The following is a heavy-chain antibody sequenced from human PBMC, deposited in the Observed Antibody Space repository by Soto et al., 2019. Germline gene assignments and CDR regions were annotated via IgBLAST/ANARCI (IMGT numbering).Heavy chain of an antibody. CDR3: AHSSRVTGEYGY. D-gene: IGHD2-21*02. Sequence: QITLRESGPTLVKPTQTLTLTCSFSGFSLRTTGVAVGWIRQPPGKALEWLAHIYWDGDKRYSPSLKSRLTVTQGTPRNQVGLTMANMDPLEKAQYYCAHSSRVTGEYGYWGQGALVTGS. CDR2: IYWDGDK. CDR1: GFSLRTTGVA. V-gene: IGHV2-5*02. J-gene: IGHJ4*02.